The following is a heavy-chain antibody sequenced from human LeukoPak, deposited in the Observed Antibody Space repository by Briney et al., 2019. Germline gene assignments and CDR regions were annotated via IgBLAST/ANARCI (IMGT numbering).Heavy chain of an antibody. CDR2: HIPIFGTA. J-gene: IGHJ4*02. V-gene: IGHV1-69*13. CDR3: ARSGLAAAGTFDY. CDR1: GDTFSRYA. Sequence: SVKVSCKASGDTFSRYANIWVRHAPGQGLEWMGGHIPIFGTANYAQKFQGRVTIPSDESTSTAYMELSSRASEDTSVYYCARSGLAAAGTFDYWGQGTLVTVSS. D-gene: IGHD6-13*01.